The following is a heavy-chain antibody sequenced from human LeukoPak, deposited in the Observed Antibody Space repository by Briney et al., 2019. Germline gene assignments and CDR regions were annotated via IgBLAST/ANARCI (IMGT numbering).Heavy chain of an antibody. CDR1: GFTVSSNY. J-gene: IGHJ4*02. Sequence: GGSLRLSCAASGFTVSSNYMSWVRQAPGKGLEWVSAISGSGGYTYYADSVKGRFTFSRDNSKNTLYLQMNSLRAEDTAVYYCAKSSIYSSGWYFDYWGQGTLVTVSS. V-gene: IGHV3-23*01. CDR2: ISGSGGYT. D-gene: IGHD6-19*01. CDR3: AKSSIYSSGWYFDY.